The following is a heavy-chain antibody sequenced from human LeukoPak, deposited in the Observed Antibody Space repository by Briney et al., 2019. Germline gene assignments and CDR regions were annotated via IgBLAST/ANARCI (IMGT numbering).Heavy chain of an antibody. D-gene: IGHD6-19*01. V-gene: IGHV4-34*01. J-gene: IGHJ4*02. CDR3: ARGQWRFDY. Sequence: SETLSLTCAVYGGSFSGYYWSWIRQPPGKGLEWIGEINHSGSTNYNPSHKSRVTISVDTSKNQFSLKLSSVTAADTAVYYCARGQWRFDYWGQGTLVTVSS. CDR1: GGSFSGYY. CDR2: INHSGST.